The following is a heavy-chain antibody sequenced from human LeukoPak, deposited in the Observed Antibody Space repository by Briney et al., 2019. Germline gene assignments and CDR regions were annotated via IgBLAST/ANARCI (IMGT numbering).Heavy chain of an antibody. Sequence: PSETLSLTCAVYGVSFSGYYWSWVRQPPGKGLEWIAEIHHSGTTNYHPSLKSRVTISVDTSKNQFSLKLSSVTAADTAVYYCARLGSSSDYWGQGTLVTVSS. D-gene: IGHD6-6*01. CDR2: IHHSGTT. CDR1: GVSFSGYY. CDR3: ARLGSSSDY. J-gene: IGHJ4*02. V-gene: IGHV4-34*01.